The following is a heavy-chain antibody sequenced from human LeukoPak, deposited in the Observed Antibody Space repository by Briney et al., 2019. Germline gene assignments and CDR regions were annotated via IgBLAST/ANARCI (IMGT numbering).Heavy chain of an antibody. D-gene: IGHD3-22*01. CDR3: ARGIGHSFVYYYDSSGYLIDY. Sequence: SETLSLTCSVSGDSLRNYYWSWIRQPPGKGLEWIGYIFYSGSTNYNPSLKSRVTISVDTSKNQFSLKLSSVTAADTAVYYCARGIGHSFVYYYDSSGYLIDYWGQGTLVTVSS. CDR2: IFYSGST. J-gene: IGHJ4*02. V-gene: IGHV4-59*01. CDR1: GDSLRNYY.